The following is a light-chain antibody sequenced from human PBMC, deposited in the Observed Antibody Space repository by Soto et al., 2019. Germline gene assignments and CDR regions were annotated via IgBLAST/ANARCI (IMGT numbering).Light chain of an antibody. Sequence: DIQMTQSPSSLSASVGDRVTVICRASHSIGTYLNWYRQKAGKAPELLISASSTLQSGVPSRFSGSGSGTDFTLTISTLQPEDFATYYCQQSFSTPYTFGRGTKLEIK. CDR3: QQSFSTPYT. V-gene: IGKV1-39*01. J-gene: IGKJ2*01. CDR1: HSIGTY. CDR2: ASS.